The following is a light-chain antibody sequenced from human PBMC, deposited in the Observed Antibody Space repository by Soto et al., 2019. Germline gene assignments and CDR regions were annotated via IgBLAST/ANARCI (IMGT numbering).Light chain of an antibody. V-gene: IGKV4-1*01. CDR3: QQYYSTPLT. Sequence: DIVMTQSPDSLAVSLGERATINCKSSQSVLYSSNNKNYLAWYQQKPGQPPKLLIYWASTRESGVPDRFSGSGSVTDFTLTISSLQAEDVAFYYGQQYYSTPLTFGGGTKVEIK. CDR1: QSVLYSSNNKNY. CDR2: WAS. J-gene: IGKJ4*01.